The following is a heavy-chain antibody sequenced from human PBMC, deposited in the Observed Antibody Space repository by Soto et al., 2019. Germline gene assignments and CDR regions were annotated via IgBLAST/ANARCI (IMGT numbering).Heavy chain of an antibody. V-gene: IGHV1-24*01. CDR1: GYTLTELS. J-gene: IGHJ4*02. D-gene: IGHD3-22*01. CDR3: AANYYDSSGYYSLFDY. Sequence: ASVKVSCKVSGYTLTELSMHWVRQAPGKGLEWMGGFDPEDGETIYAQKFQGRVTMTADTSTDTAYMELRSLRSDDTAVYYCAANYYDSSGYYSLFDYWGQGTLVTVSS. CDR2: FDPEDGET.